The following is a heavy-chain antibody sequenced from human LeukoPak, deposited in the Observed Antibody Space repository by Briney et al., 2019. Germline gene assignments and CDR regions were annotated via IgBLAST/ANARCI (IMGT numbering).Heavy chain of an antibody. CDR1: GFTFSSYS. CDR3: ARYGGTIASRFFDY. Sequence: PGGSLRLSCAASGFTFSSYSIHWVRHAPGKGLEWVSYISSSSSTIYYADSVKGRFTTSRDNAKNTLYLQMNSLRAEDTAVYYCARYGGTIASRFFDYWGQGTLVTVSS. CDR2: ISSSSSTI. J-gene: IGHJ4*02. V-gene: IGHV3-48*01. D-gene: IGHD2-8*01.